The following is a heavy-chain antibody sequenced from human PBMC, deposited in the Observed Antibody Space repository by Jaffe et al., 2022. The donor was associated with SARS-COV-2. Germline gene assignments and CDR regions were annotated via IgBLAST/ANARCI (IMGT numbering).Heavy chain of an antibody. Sequence: EVQLVESGGGLVQPGGSLRLSCAASGFTVSSNYMSWVRQAPGKGLEWVSVIYSGGSTYYADSVKGRFTISRDNSKNTLYLQMNSLRAEDTAVYYCARRAAPDYDFWSGYYKPSGDYFDYWGQGTLVTVSS. CDR3: ARRAAPDYDFWSGYYKPSGDYFDY. D-gene: IGHD3-3*01. CDR1: GFTVSSNY. CDR2: IYSGGST. V-gene: IGHV3-66*02. J-gene: IGHJ4*02.